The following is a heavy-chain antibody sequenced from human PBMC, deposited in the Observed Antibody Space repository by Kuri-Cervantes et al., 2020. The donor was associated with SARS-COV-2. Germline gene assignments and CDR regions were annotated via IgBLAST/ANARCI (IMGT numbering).Heavy chain of an antibody. Sequence: GESLKISCAASGFTFSSYAMSWVRQAPGKGLEWVSAISGSGGSTYYADPVKGRFIISRDNSKNTLYLQMNSLKAEDTAVYYCAKEGGYSSSWLFFDYWGQGTLVTVSS. CDR3: AKEGGYSSSWLFFDY. CDR2: ISGSGGST. CDR1: GFTFSSYA. D-gene: IGHD6-13*01. J-gene: IGHJ4*02. V-gene: IGHV3-23*01.